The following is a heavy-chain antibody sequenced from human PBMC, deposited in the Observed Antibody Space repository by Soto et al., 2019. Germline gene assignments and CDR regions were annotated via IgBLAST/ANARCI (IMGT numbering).Heavy chain of an antibody. V-gene: IGHV1-69*01. D-gene: IGHD3-16*02. CDR3: EAEMTFGKLSVV. J-gene: IGHJ6*02. CDR1: GDTDTNYV. Sequence: QVQLVQSGAEVKKPGSSVKVSCKASGDTDTNYVISWVRQAHGQGLEWMGGIFPKFGTTYSAQKLQDRLTITADESTSTVYMQLSSLRLDDTAVYYCEAEMTFGKLSVVWGQGTTVTVSS. CDR2: IFPKFGTT.